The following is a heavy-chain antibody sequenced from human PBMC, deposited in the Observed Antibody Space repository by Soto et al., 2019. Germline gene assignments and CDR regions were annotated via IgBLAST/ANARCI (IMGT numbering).Heavy chain of an antibody. CDR2: INHSGTT. D-gene: IGHD3-3*01. J-gene: IGHJ6*02. CDR1: GGSFSGYS. Sequence: LSLTCAVYGGSFSGYSWTWLRQPPWKGLEWIGEINHSGTTDYNPAPKSRVTMSVDTSKSQFSLRVTSVTAADTAVYYCARARFDSWSHIYYGLDVWGQGTTVTVSS. CDR3: ARARFDSWSHIYYGLDV. V-gene: IGHV4-34*01.